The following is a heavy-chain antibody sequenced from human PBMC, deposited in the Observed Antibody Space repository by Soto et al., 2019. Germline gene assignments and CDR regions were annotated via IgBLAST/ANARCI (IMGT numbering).Heavy chain of an antibody. J-gene: IGHJ6*02. Sequence: QVQLVQSGAEVKKPGSSVKVACKASGGTFSSYAISWVRQAPGQGLDWLGGIIPIFGTANYAQKFQGRVTITADESTSTAYMELSSLRSEDTAVYYCARGGTVTTPYYYYGMDVWGQGTTVTVSS. D-gene: IGHD4-17*01. V-gene: IGHV1-69*12. CDR2: IIPIFGTA. CDR3: ARGGTVTTPYYYYGMDV. CDR1: GGTFSSYA.